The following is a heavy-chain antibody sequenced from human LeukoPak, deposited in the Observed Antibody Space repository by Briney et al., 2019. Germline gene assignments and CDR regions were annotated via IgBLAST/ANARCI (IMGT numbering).Heavy chain of an antibody. J-gene: IGHJ4*02. D-gene: IGHD3-10*01. CDR2: IYYSGNT. CDR3: AREVRFSMVRGEIDC. CDR1: GGSIGSSNW. V-gene: IGHV4-4*02. Sequence: SETLSLTCAVSGGSIGSSNWWSWVRQPPGKGLEWIGEIYYSGNTNYNPSLKSRVTISVDKSKNQFSLKLSSVTAADTAVYYCAREVRFSMVRGEIDCWGQGTLVTVSS.